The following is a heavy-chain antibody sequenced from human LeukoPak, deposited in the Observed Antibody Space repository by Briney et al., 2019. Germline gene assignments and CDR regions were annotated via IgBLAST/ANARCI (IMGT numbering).Heavy chain of an antibody. CDR1: GFTFSSYA. CDR2: ISYDGSNK. Sequence: GGSLRLSCAASGFTFSSYAMHWVRQAPGKGLECVAVISYDGSNKYFADSVKGRFIISRDNSKNTLYLQMNSLRAEDTAVYYCARDVSEHYYESSGGYYLDYWGQGTLVTVSS. V-gene: IGHV3-30*04. CDR3: ARDVSEHYYESSGGYYLDY. D-gene: IGHD3-22*01. J-gene: IGHJ4*02.